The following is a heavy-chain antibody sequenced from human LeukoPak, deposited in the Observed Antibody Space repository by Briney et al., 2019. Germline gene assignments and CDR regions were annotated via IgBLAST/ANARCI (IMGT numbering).Heavy chain of an antibody. CDR3: ARVPIVGAPGAFDI. CDR1: GFTFSDYY. CDR2: ISSSGSTI. Sequence: GGSLRLSCAASGFTFSDYYMSWIRQAPGKGLEWVSYISSSGSTIYYADSVKGRFTISRDNAKNSLYLQMNSLRAEDTAVYYCARVPIVGAPGAFDIWGQGTMVTVSS. J-gene: IGHJ3*02. V-gene: IGHV3-11*01. D-gene: IGHD1-26*01.